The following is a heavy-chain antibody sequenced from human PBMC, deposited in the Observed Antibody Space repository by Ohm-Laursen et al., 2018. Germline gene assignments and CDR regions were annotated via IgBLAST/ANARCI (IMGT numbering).Heavy chain of an antibody. CDR1: GYTFTSYG. V-gene: IGHV1-18*01. J-gene: IGHJ4*02. CDR2: ISAYNGNT. D-gene: IGHD3-9*01. Sequence: SVKVSCKASGYTFTSYGISWVRQAPGQGLEWMGWISAYNGNTNYAQKLQGRVTMTTDTSTSTAYMELRSLRSDDTAVYYCARDRKRYFDWLSDYWGQGTLVTVSS. CDR3: ARDRKRYFDWLSDY.